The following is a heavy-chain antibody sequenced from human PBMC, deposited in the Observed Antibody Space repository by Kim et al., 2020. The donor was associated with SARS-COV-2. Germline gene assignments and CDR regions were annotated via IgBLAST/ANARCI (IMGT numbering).Heavy chain of an antibody. CDR2: ST. D-gene: IGHD3-22*01. Sequence: STSYPQNFQGRVTMTRDTSTSTVYMELSSLRSDDTAVYYCASDSSGYLIWGQGTMVTVSS. J-gene: IGHJ3*02. CDR3: ASDSSGYLI. V-gene: IGHV1-46*01.